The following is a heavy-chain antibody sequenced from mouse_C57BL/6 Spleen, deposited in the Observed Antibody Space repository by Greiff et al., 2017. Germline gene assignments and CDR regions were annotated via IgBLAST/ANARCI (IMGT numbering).Heavy chain of an antibody. J-gene: IGHJ1*03. D-gene: IGHD1-1*01. CDR2: INYDGSST. Sequence: EVQVVESEGGLVQPGSSMKLSCTASGFTFSDYYMAWVRQVPEKGLEWVANINYDGSSTYYLDSLKSRFIISRDNAKNILYLQMSSLKSEDTATYYCARYGSSHWYFDVWGKGTTVTVSS. CDR3: ARYGSSHWYFDV. CDR1: GFTFSDYY. V-gene: IGHV5-16*01.